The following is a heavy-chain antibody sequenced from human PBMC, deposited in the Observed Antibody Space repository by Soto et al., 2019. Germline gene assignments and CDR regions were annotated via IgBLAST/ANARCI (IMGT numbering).Heavy chain of an antibody. J-gene: IGHJ4*02. Sequence: ASVKVSCKASGYTFTSYDINWVRQATGQGLEWMGWMNPNSGNTGYAQKFQGRVTMTRNTSISTAYMELSSLRSEDTAVYYCARGRIAAADFDYWGQGTLVTVSS. D-gene: IGHD6-13*01. CDR3: ARGRIAAADFDY. CDR2: MNPNSGNT. V-gene: IGHV1-8*01. CDR1: GYTFTSYD.